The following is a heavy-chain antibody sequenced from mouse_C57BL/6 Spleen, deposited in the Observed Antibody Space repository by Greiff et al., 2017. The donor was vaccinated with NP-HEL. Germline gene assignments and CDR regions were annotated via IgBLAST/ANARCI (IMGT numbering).Heavy chain of an antibody. Sequence: QVQLKESGAELARPGASVKLSCKASGYTFTSYGISWVKQRTGQGLEWIGEIYPRSGNTYYNEKFKGKATLTADKSSSTAYMELRSLTSEDSAVYFCATTTVVAPYAMDYWGQGTSVTVSS. D-gene: IGHD1-1*01. CDR3: ATTTVVAPYAMDY. J-gene: IGHJ4*01. CDR1: GYTFTSYG. V-gene: IGHV1-81*01. CDR2: IYPRSGNT.